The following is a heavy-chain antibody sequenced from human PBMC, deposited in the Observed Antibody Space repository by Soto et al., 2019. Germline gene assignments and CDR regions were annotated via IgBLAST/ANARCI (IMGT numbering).Heavy chain of an antibody. V-gene: IGHV4-31*03. CDR1: GGPINSGGYY. CDR3: ARGYRQSGYSSSWVFDY. Sequence: QVQLRESGPGLVKPSQTLSLTCTVSGGPINSGGYYWNWIRQHPGKGLEWIVYMYYSGRTYYNPFLRRRVIIAADTSENHFSLKLSSVTAADTAVYFCARGYRQSGYSSSWVFDYWGQGTLVNVSS. CDR2: MYYSGRT. J-gene: IGHJ4*02. D-gene: IGHD6-13*01.